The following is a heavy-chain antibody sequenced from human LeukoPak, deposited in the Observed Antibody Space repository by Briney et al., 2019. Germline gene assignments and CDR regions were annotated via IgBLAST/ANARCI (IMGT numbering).Heavy chain of an antibody. CDR2: IYYSGST. Sequence: SETLSLTCTVSGGSISSNNYYWGWIRQPPGKGLEWIGNIYYSGSTYYNPSLKSRVTISVDTSKNQFSLKLSSVTAADTAVYYCARSASGSYFWFDPWGQGTLVTVSS. J-gene: IGHJ5*02. V-gene: IGHV4-39*07. CDR1: GGSISSNNYY. D-gene: IGHD1-26*01. CDR3: ARSASGSYFWFDP.